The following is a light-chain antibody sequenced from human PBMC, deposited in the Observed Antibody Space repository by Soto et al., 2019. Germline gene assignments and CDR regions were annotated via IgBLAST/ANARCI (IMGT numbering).Light chain of an antibody. V-gene: IGLV2-14*03. CDR2: DVN. J-gene: IGLJ2*01. CDR3: TSYTTTSTVV. Sequence: QSALTQPASVSGSPGQSITISCTGTSSDVGGYNYVSWYQQHPGKAAKLLIYDVNNRPSGVSNRFSGSKSGNTASLTISGLQAEDEADYYCTSYTTTSTVVFGGGTKLTVL. CDR1: SSDVGGYNY.